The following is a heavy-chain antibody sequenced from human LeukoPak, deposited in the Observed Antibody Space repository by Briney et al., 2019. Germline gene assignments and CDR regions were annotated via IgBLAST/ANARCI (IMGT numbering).Heavy chain of an antibody. CDR3: ARDYGDYEGYFDY. CDR2: IKQDGSEK. CDR1: GFTFSSYW. J-gene: IGHJ4*02. Sequence: GGSLRLSCAASGFTFSSYWMSWVRQAPGKGLEWVANIKQDGSEKYYVDSVKGRFTISRDNAKNSLYLQMNSLRAEDTAVYYCARDYGDYEGYFDYWGQGTLVTLSS. V-gene: IGHV3-7*01. D-gene: IGHD4-17*01.